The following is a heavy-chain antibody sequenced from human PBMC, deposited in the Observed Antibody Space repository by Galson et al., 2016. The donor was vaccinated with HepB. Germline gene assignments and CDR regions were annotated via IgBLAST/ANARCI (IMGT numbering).Heavy chain of an antibody. CDR2: IYYSGST. J-gene: IGHJ4*02. Sequence: TLSLTCAVSGASISSDGYYWSWIREPPGKGLEWLGFIYYSGSTIYNPSLKTRLSMSIDTSKSQFSLNLNSVTAADTAVYYCARAFRSGYAFDYWGQGSLVTVSS. CDR1: GASISSDGYY. V-gene: IGHV4-31*11. D-gene: IGHD3-3*01. CDR3: ARAFRSGYAFDY.